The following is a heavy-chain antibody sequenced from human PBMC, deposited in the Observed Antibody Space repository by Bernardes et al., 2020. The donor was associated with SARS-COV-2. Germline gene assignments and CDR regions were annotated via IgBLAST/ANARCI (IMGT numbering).Heavy chain of an antibody. V-gene: IGHV4-39*01. Sequence: SETLSLTCTVSGGSISSSDYYWGWLRQPPGKGLEWIGSMYYIGSAYYNPSLKSRVTVSADTSKNQFSLKLSSVTAADTAVYYCARHGQWELLWPFDYWGQGTLVTVSS. CDR1: GGSISSSDYY. CDR2: MYYIGSA. D-gene: IGHD1-26*01. CDR3: ARHGQWELLWPFDY. J-gene: IGHJ4*02.